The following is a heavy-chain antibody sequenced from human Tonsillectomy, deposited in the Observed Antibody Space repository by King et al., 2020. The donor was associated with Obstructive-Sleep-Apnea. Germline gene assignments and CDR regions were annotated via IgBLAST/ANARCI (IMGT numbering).Heavy chain of an antibody. D-gene: IGHD5-12*01. V-gene: IGHV3-7*01. J-gene: IGHJ4*02. CDR3: ARSISPAYRGTPAGY. CDR1: GFTFSSYW. Sequence: VQLVQSGGGLVQPGGSLRLSCAASGFTFSSYWMNWVRQAPGKGLEWVANVKQDGSEEHYVGSVKGRFTISRDNAKNSLYLQMNSLRAEDTAVYYCARSISPAYRGTPAGYWGQGTLVTVSS. CDR2: VKQDGSEE.